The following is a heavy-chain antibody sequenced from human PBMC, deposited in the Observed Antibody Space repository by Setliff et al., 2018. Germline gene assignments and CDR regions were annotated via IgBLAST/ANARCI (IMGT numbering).Heavy chain of an antibody. CDR1: GFSFRTFS. D-gene: IGHD6-25*01. V-gene: IGHV3-21*01. CDR2: ISPDSIHI. J-gene: IGHJ3*02. Sequence: GGSLRLSCAASGFSFRTFSMHWVRQAPGKGLEWVSSISPDSIHIYYADSVKCRFTISRDNARDSLYLHMNSLGAEDTAVYYCARSPANGGHDAFDIWGQGTMVTVSS. CDR3: ARSPANGGHDAFDI.